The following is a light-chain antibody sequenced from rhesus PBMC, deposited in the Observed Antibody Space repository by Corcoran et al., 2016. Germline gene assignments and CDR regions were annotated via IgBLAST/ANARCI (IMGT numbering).Light chain of an antibody. CDR2: YAT. V-gene: IGKV1-25*01. CDR1: QGISSY. Sequence: DIQMTQSPSSVSASVGDRVTITCRASQGISSYLAWYQQKPGKAPKLLIYYATTLQSGVPSRFSGSGSGTEFTLTIISLQPEDFATYYCQQYNSLPPWTFGQGTKVEIK. CDR3: QQYNSLPPWT. J-gene: IGKJ1*01.